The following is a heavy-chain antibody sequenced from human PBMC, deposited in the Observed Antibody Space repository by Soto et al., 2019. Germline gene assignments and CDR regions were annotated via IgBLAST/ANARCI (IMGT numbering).Heavy chain of an antibody. CDR2: ISAYNGNT. D-gene: IGHD3-16*01. CDR3: ARDAPPNGN. Sequence: QVQLVQSGAEVKKPGASVKVSCKASGYTFTSYGISWVRQAPGQGLGWMGWISAYNGNTNYAQKHNRRVTMTTDTSTSTAHMELRSLRSDDTAVYYCARDAPPNGNWGQGTLVTVSS. CDR1: GYTFTSYG. J-gene: IGHJ4*02. V-gene: IGHV1-18*01.